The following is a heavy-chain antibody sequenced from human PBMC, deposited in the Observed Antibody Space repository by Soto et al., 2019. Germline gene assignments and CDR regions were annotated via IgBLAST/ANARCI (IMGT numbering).Heavy chain of an antibody. J-gene: IGHJ5*02. D-gene: IGHD4-17*01. CDR1: GFTFSNYW. CDR2: INSDGSST. Sequence: PGGSLRLSCAASGFTFSNYWMHWVRRAPGKGLVWVSRINSDGSSTTYADSVKGRFTISRDNAKNTLYLQMSSLRAEDTAVYYCARHGYGDSNNWFDPWGQGTQLTVSS. CDR3: ARHGYGDSNNWFDP. V-gene: IGHV3-74*03.